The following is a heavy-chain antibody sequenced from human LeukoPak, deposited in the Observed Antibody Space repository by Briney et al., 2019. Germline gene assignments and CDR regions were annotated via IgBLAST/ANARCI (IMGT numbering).Heavy chain of an antibody. J-gene: IGHJ4*02. CDR3: ARDRAWELPIFDY. V-gene: IGHV3-21*01. CDR2: ISSSSSYI. CDR1: GFTFSTYA. D-gene: IGHD1-26*01. Sequence: PGGSLRLSCAASGFTFSTYAMSWVRQAPGKGLEWVSSISSSSSYIYYADSVKGRFTISRDNAKNSLYLQMNSLRAEDTAVYYCARDRAWELPIFDYWGQGTLVTVSS.